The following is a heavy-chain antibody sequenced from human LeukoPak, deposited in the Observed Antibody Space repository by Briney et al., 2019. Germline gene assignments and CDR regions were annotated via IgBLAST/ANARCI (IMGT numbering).Heavy chain of an antibody. CDR3: AREGIAVAGTHLDY. V-gene: IGHV1-69*01. CDR1: GGTFSSYA. D-gene: IGHD6-19*01. J-gene: IGHJ4*02. CDR2: IIPIFGTA. Sequence: ASVKVSCKASGGTFSSYAISWVRQAPGQGLEWMGGIIPIFGTANYAQKFQGRVTITADESTSTAYMELSSLRSEDTAVYYCAREGIAVAGTHLDYWGQGTLATVSS.